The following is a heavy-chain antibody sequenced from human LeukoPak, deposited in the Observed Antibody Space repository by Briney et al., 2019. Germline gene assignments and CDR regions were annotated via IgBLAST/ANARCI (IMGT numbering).Heavy chain of an antibody. CDR2: IYYSGST. D-gene: IGHD2-21*02. V-gene: IGHV4-39*07. Sequence: SETLSLTCTVSGGSISSSSYYWGWIRQPPGKGLEWIGSIYYSGSTNYNPSLKSRVTMSVDTSKNQFSLKLSSVTAADTAVYYCARDSRVTGYYYYMDVWGKGTTVTVSS. J-gene: IGHJ6*03. CDR1: GGSISSSSYY. CDR3: ARDSRVTGYYYYMDV.